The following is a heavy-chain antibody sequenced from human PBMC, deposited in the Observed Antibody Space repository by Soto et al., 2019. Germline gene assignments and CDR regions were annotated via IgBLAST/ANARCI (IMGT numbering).Heavy chain of an antibody. CDR1: GFTVSSNY. CDR3: ARDLSVRGMDV. Sequence: PGGSLRLSCAASGFTVSSNYMSWVRQAPGKGLEWVSVIYSGGSTYYADSVKGRFTISRDNSKNTLYLQMNSLRAEDTAVYYCARDLSVRGMDVWGQGTTVTVSS. V-gene: IGHV3-53*01. CDR2: IYSGGST. J-gene: IGHJ6*02. D-gene: IGHD1-26*01.